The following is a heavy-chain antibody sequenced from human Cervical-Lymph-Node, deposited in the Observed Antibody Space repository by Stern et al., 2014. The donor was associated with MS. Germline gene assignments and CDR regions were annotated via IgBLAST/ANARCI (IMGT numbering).Heavy chain of an antibody. V-gene: IGHV4-39*01. CDR2: ISFSGST. D-gene: IGHD3-22*01. CDR1: GASVSRNIYF. J-gene: IGHJ5*02. Sequence: QVQLQESGPGLVKPSETLSLTCNVSGASVSRNIYFWGWIRQPPGKGLEWIGTISFSGSTYYNPSLKSRVTISMDTSKNQFSLRLTSVSAADTAVYYCARPTSGSYPSFDPWGQGTLVTVPS. CDR3: ARPTSGSYPSFDP.